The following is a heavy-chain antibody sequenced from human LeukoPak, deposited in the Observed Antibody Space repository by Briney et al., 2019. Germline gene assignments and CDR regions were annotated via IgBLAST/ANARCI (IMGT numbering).Heavy chain of an antibody. D-gene: IGHD3-10*01. V-gene: IGHV4-59*11. J-gene: IGHJ4*02. CDR1: GGPINSHY. Sequence: PSETLSLTCSVSGGPINSHYWSWIRQPPGKRLEWIGYIFNTGNTNYNPSLASRVTMSVDTSRAQFFLRLSPVTAADMAIYYCASRPADTTWYGVFDYWSQGTLVTVSS. CDR3: ASRPADTTWYGVFDY. CDR2: IFNTGNT.